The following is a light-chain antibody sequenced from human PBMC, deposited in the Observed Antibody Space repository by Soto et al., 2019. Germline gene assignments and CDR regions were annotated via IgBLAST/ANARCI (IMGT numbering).Light chain of an antibody. Sequence: EIVMTQSPATLSVSPGERATLSCRASQSISSNLAWYQQKPGQAPRLLISGASTRATGIPSRFSGSGSGTDVTLAISSLQSEDFAVYYCQQYNNWPPWTFGQGTKVEIK. CDR1: QSISSN. CDR2: GAS. CDR3: QQYNNWPPWT. V-gene: IGKV3-15*01. J-gene: IGKJ1*01.